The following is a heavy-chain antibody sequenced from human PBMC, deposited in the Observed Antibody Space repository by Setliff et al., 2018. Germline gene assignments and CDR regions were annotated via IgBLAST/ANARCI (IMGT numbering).Heavy chain of an antibody. CDR2: IKSSIEGATS. D-gene: IGHD4-4*01. CDR1: GITFKNAW. J-gene: IGHJ5*02. CDR3: ATGPRDSRNYLTWLGS. V-gene: IGHV3-15*01. Sequence: GGSLRLSCSVSGITFKNAWMTWVRQAPGKGPEWVGRIKSSIEGATSDYGAPAKGRFTISRDDSKNMIFLQMNNLKIEDTGYYYCATGPRDSRNYLTWLGSWGQGTQVTVSS.